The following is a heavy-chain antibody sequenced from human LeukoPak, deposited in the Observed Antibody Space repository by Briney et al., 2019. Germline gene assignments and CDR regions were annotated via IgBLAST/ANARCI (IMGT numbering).Heavy chain of an antibody. CDR2: INHSGST. CDR3: ARGRRGSGWHNWFDP. CDR1: GGSFSGYY. J-gene: IGHJ5*02. Sequence: PSETLSLTCAVYGGSFSGYYWSWIRQPPGKGLEWIGEINHSGSTNYNPSLKGRVTISVDTSKNQFSLKLSSVTAADTAVYYCARGRRGSGWHNWFDPWGQGTLVTVSS. V-gene: IGHV4-34*01. D-gene: IGHD6-19*01.